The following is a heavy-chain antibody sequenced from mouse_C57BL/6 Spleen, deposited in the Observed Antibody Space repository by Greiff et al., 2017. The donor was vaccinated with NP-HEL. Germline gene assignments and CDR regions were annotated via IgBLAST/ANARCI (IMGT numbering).Heavy chain of an antibody. D-gene: IGHD2-5*01. CDR3: ARGAYSNYHWYFDV. CDR1: GYTFTSYW. Sequence: VQLQQSGAELVKPGASVKLSCKASGYTFTSYWMQWVKQRPGQGLEWIGEIDPSDSYPNYNQKFKGKTTLTVDTSSSTAYMQLSSLTSENSAVYYCARGAYSNYHWYFDVWGTGTTVTVSS. V-gene: IGHV1-50*01. J-gene: IGHJ1*03. CDR2: IDPSDSYP.